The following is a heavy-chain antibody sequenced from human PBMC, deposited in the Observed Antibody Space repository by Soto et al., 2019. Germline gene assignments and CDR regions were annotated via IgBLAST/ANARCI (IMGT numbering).Heavy chain of an antibody. CDR3: ARARVGAHAFDI. CDR2: ISYDGSNK. Sequence: SVRLSCAASGFTLSSYAMHWVRQAPGKGLEWVAVISYDGSNKYYADSVKGRFTISRDNSKNTLYLQMNSLRAEDTAVYYCARARVGAHAFDIWGQGTMVTVSS. CDR1: GFTLSSYA. D-gene: IGHD1-26*01. V-gene: IGHV3-30-3*01. J-gene: IGHJ3*02.